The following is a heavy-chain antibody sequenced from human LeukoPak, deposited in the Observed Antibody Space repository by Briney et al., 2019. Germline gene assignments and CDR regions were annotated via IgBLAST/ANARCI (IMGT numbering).Heavy chain of an antibody. D-gene: IGHD3-22*01. V-gene: IGHV3-7*03. CDR3: AKVGGYYYDSSGPISSFDI. Sequence: GGSLRLSCAASGFTFSNYAMSWVRQAPGKGLEWVANIRQDGSEKYYVDSVKGRFTISRDNSKNTLYLQMNSLRAEDTAVYYCAKVGGYYYDSSGPISSFDIWGQGTMVTVSS. CDR1: GFTFSNYA. J-gene: IGHJ3*02. CDR2: IRQDGSEK.